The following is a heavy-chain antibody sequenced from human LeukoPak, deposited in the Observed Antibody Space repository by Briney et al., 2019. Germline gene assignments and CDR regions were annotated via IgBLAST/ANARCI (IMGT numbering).Heavy chain of an antibody. CDR1: GFTFDTYA. D-gene: IGHD2-15*01. V-gene: IGHV3-21*01. CDR3: ARDRPTGRSRGVVVQ. CDR2: IRSGGTYI. J-gene: IGHJ4*02. Sequence: GGSLRLSCAASGFTFDTYAMTWVRQAPGKGLEWVSSIRSGGTYIYYAESVRGRSTISRDNTKNFLYLQLSTLRVEDTAVYYCARDRPTGRSRGVVVQWGQGTLVTVSS.